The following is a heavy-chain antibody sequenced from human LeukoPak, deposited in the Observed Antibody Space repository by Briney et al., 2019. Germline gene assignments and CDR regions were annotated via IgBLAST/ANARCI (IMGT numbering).Heavy chain of an antibody. J-gene: IGHJ6*02. Sequence: GGSLRLSCAASGFTVSSDYMSWVRQAPGKGLEWVSVIYSGGSTYYADSVKGRFTISRDNSKNTLYLQMNSLRAEDTAVYYCARGDYRSYYGMDVWGQGTTVTVSS. V-gene: IGHV3-66*01. CDR3: ARGDYRSYYGMDV. CDR1: GFTVSSDY. D-gene: IGHD1-14*01. CDR2: IYSGGST.